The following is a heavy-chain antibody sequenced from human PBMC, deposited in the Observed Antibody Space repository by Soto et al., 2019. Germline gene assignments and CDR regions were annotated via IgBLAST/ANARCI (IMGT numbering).Heavy chain of an antibody. J-gene: IGHJ5*02. CDR2: INPMGGST. D-gene: IGHD6-13*01. V-gene: IGHV1-46*01. CDR1: GYTFINYY. Sequence: GASVKVSCKASGYTFINYYIHWVRQAPGQGLEWMAIINPMGGSTNYAQEFQGRVTLISDTSTSTVYMELSSLRFEDTALFYCARDLAAGDLWGQGTLVTAPQ. CDR3: ARDLAAGDL.